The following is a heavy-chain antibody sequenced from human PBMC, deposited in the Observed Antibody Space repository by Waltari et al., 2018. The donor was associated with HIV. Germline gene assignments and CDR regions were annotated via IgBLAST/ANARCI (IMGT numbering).Heavy chain of an antibody. CDR1: GGSISSSSYY. CDR3: ARAVQGYCSGGSCENYFDY. J-gene: IGHJ4*02. CDR2: IYYSRRT. D-gene: IGHD2-15*01. Sequence: LQLQESGPGLVKPSETLSLTGTVSGGSISSSSYYWGWLRQPPGKGLEWIGSIYYSRRTYYNPSLKIRVTIAGDTSKNQFTLRRSSVTAADTAVYYCARAVQGYCSGGSCENYFDYWGQGTLVTVSS. V-gene: IGHV4-39*01.